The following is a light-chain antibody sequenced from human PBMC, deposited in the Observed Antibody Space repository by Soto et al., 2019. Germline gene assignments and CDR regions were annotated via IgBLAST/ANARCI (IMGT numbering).Light chain of an antibody. J-gene: IGKJ1*01. CDR1: QGIGSW. V-gene: IGKV1D-16*01. Sequence: TQAPSSLSSSLGDRVTITFRASQGIGSWLAWYQQKAEKAPKSLIYGASNLESGVPSRFSGSGSGTDFTLTINSLQPEDFATYYCQQYNRYPWTFGQGTKVDI. CDR3: QQYNRYPWT. CDR2: GAS.